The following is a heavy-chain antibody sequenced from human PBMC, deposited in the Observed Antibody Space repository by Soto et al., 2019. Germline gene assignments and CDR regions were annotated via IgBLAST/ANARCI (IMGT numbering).Heavy chain of an antibody. V-gene: IGHV1-69*02. CDR2: IIPVLDVT. D-gene: IGHD3-10*01. J-gene: IGHJ6*04. Sequence: QAQLVQSGAEVKKPGSSVKVSCKASGGTFNRETFSWVRQAPGQGLQWMGRIIPVLDVTEYPQNFQGRVTITADTSTSTVYLAQCGLGSDDTAVYYCARGGKLGGDLDVWGKGTPVIVSS. CDR1: GGTFNRET. CDR3: ARGGKLGGDLDV.